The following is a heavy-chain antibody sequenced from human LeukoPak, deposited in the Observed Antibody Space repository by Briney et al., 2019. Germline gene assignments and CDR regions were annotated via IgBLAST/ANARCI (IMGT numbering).Heavy chain of an antibody. CDR3: ARTDYGDLIDY. Sequence: SETLSLTCTVSGGSISSSGYYWGWIRQPPGKGLEWIGSIYYSGSTYYNPSLKSRVTISVDTSKNQFSLKLSSVTAADTAVYYCARTDYGDLIDYWGQGTLVTVSS. J-gene: IGHJ4*02. V-gene: IGHV4-39*01. D-gene: IGHD4-17*01. CDR1: GGSISSSGYY. CDR2: IYYSGST.